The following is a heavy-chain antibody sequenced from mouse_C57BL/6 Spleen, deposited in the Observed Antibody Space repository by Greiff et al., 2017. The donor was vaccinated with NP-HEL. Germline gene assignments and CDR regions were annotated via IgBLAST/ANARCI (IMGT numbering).Heavy chain of an antibody. Sequence: EVKVVESGPELVKPGASVKISCKASGYSFTGYYMHWVKQSHGNILDWIGYIYPYNGVSSSNQKFKVKATLTVDKSSSTAYMELRSLTSEDSAVYYCARGYDYDVFAYWGQGTLVTVSA. J-gene: IGHJ3*01. CDR1: GYSFTGYY. D-gene: IGHD2-4*01. V-gene: IGHV1-31*01. CDR3: ARGYDYDVFAY. CDR2: IYPYNGVS.